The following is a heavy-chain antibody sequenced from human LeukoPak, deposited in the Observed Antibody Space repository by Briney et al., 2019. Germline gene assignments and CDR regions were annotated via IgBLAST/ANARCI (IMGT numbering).Heavy chain of an antibody. CDR2: ISSSGSTI. J-gene: IGHJ4*02. Sequence: PGGSLRLSCAASGFTFSDYYMSWIRQAPGKGLEWVSYISSSGSTIYYADSVKGRFTISRDNAKNSLYLQVHSLRAEDTAVYYCARDSHYYDSSDPKYYFDYWGQGTLVTVSS. CDR1: GFTFSDYY. V-gene: IGHV3-11*04. CDR3: ARDSHYYDSSDPKYYFDY. D-gene: IGHD3-22*01.